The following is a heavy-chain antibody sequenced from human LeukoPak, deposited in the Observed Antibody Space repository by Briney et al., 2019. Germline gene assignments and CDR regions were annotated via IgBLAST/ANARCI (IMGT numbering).Heavy chain of an antibody. CDR1: GYTFTSYY. D-gene: IGHD6-6*01. Sequence: ASVKVSCKASGYTFTSYYMHWVRQAPGQGLEWMGIINPSGGSTSYAQKFQGRVTMTRDTSTSTVYVELSSLRSEDTAVYYCARGYSSSPPWYNWFDPWGQGTLVTVSS. CDR3: ARGYSSSPPWYNWFDP. V-gene: IGHV1-46*01. CDR2: INPSGGST. J-gene: IGHJ5*02.